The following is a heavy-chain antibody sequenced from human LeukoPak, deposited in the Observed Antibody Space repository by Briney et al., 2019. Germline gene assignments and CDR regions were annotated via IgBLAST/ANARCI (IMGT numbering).Heavy chain of an antibody. Sequence: PSETLSLTCSVSGGSISTSNYYWVWIRQSPEKGLEWIGSIFHNGNAFYSPSLQSRVTMSLDTSKSQFYLRLTSVTAADTVLYYCAKTKLDWLLFDFWGQGILVTVSS. CDR1: GGSISTSNYY. D-gene: IGHD3-9*01. CDR3: AKTKLDWLLFDF. V-gene: IGHV4-39*07. J-gene: IGHJ4*02. CDR2: IFHNGNA.